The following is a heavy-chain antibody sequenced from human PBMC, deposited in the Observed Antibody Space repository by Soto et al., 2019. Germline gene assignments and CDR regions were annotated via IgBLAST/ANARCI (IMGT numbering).Heavy chain of an antibody. V-gene: IGHV3-23*01. Sequence: GGSLRLSCAASRFTFISYAMSWVRQPPGKGLEWVSSITGSGGSTYNADSVKGRFTISRDNSRNTLFLQMNSLRAEDTAVYYCAKNRLRDGSSRQDFDSWGQGTLVTVSS. J-gene: IGHJ4*02. CDR1: RFTFISYA. CDR2: ITGSGGST. CDR3: AKNRLRDGSSRQDFDS. D-gene: IGHD6-6*01.